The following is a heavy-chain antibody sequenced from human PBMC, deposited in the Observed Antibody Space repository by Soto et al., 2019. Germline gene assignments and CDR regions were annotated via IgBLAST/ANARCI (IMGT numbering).Heavy chain of an antibody. Sequence: PGGSLRLSCAASGFTFSSYGMHWVRQAPGKGLEWVAVIWYDGSNKYYADSVKGRFTISRDNSKNTLYLQMNSLRAEDTAVYYCARDAAAGTVYFDYRGQGTLVTV. D-gene: IGHD6-13*01. CDR1: GFTFSSYG. J-gene: IGHJ4*02. V-gene: IGHV3-33*01. CDR2: IWYDGSNK. CDR3: ARDAAAGTVYFDY.